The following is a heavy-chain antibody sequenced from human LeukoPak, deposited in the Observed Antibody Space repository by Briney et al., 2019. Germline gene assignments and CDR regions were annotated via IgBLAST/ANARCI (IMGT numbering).Heavy chain of an antibody. J-gene: IGHJ4*02. CDR3: ARYDSSGYSLFDY. V-gene: IGHV1-46*01. D-gene: IGHD3-22*01. Sequence: GASVKVSCKASGYTFTSYGITWVRQAPGQGLEWMGIINPSGGGTSYAQKFQGRVTITADESTSTAYMELSSLRSEDTAVYYCARYDSSGYSLFDYWGQGTLVTVSS. CDR1: GYTFTSYG. CDR2: INPSGGGT.